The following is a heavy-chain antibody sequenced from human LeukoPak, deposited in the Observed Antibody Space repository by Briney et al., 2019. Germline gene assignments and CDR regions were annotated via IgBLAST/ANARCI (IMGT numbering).Heavy chain of an antibody. Sequence: GGSLRLSCAASGFTFSSYAMSWVRQAPGKGLEWISAISGSGGSTYYADSVKGRFTISRDNSKNTLYLQMNSLRAEDTAVYYCARDNWSASSGYYYFDYWGQGTLVTVSS. V-gene: IGHV3-23*01. D-gene: IGHD3-22*01. J-gene: IGHJ4*02. CDR1: GFTFSSYA. CDR3: ARDNWSASSGYYYFDY. CDR2: ISGSGGST.